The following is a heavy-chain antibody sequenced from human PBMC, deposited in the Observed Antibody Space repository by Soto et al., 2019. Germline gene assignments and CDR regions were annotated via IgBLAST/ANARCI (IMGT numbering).Heavy chain of an antibody. CDR3: ARGSRYYYDSTLEGTFDI. V-gene: IGHV1-69*01. CDR1: GGTFSSYA. CDR2: IIPIFGTA. Sequence: QVQLVQSGAEVKKPGSSVKVSCKASGGTFSSYAISWVRQAPGQGLEWMGGIIPIFGTANYAQKFQGRVTITADESTSTAYMELSSLRSEDTAVYYCARGSRYYYDSTLEGTFDIWCQGTMVTVSS. D-gene: IGHD3-22*01. J-gene: IGHJ3*02.